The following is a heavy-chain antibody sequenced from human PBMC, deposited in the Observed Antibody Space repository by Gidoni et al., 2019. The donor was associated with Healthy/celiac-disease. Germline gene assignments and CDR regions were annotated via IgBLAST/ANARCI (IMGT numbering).Heavy chain of an antibody. CDR1: GSTFSSYS. CDR2: ISSSISYI. D-gene: IGHD3-22*01. J-gene: IGHJ4*02. Sequence: VHLVESGGGLVTPGGSLTRSCAAAGSTFSSYSRNWVRQAPGKGLEWVSSISSSISYIYYACSVKGRFTISRDNAKNSLYLQMNSLRAEDTAVYYCARRYYDSSGYSDYWGQGTLGTVSS. V-gene: IGHV3-21*01. CDR3: ARRYYDSSGYSDY.